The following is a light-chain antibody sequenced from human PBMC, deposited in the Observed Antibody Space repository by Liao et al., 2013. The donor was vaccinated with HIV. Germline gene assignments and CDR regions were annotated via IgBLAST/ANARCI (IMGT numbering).Light chain of an antibody. Sequence: SYELTQPPSVSVAPGETARLTCEGRNIGTKSVHWYRQKPGQAPVVVIFFDSDRPSGIPERISGSNSGNTATLTISRVETGDEADYYCQVWDSDRDHPSVVFGGGTKLTVL. CDR2: FDS. V-gene: IGLV3-21*04. J-gene: IGLJ2*01. CDR3: QVWDSDRDHPSVV. CDR1: NIGTKS.